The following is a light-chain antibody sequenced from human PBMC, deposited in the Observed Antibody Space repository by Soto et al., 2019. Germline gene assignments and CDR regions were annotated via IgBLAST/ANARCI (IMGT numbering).Light chain of an antibody. CDR3: CSYSSSTIYV. CDR1: SSDVGGYNY. CDR2: DVT. Sequence: QSVLTQPASVSGSPGQSIAISCTGTSSDVGGYNYVSWYQQHPGKAPKLMIYDVTSRPSGVSDRFSGSKSGTTASLTISGIQGEAEADYYCCSYSSSTIYVFGAGTKLTVL. V-gene: IGLV2-14*03. J-gene: IGLJ1*01.